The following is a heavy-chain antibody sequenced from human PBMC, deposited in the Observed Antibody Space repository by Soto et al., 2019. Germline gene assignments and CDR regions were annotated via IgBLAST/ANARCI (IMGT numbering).Heavy chain of an antibody. CDR3: ARVRGPTLPTHYLDY. V-gene: IGHV1-18*04. Sequence: ASVKVSCKASGYTFTSYGISWVRQAPGQGLEWMGWISAYNGNTNYAQKLQGRVTMTTDTSTSTAYMELRSLRSDDTAVYYCARVRGPTLPTHYLDYWGQGTLVTVSS. J-gene: IGHJ4*02. CDR2: ISAYNGNT. D-gene: IGHD1-1*01. CDR1: GYTFTSYG.